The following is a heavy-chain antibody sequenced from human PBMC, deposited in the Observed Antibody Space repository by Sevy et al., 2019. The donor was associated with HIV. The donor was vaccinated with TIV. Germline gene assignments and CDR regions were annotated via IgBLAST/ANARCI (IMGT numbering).Heavy chain of an antibody. Sequence: GGSLRLSCAVSGFTFSSYGMHWVRQAPGKGLEWVAGICYDESNKYYADSVKGRFTISRDNSKNTLYLQMNSLRAEDTAVYYCARDGEYCTNGVCSWGLFDYWGQGTLVTVSS. J-gene: IGHJ4*02. CDR1: GFTFSSYG. V-gene: IGHV3-33*01. CDR2: ICYDESNK. D-gene: IGHD2-8*01. CDR3: ARDGEYCTNGVCSWGLFDY.